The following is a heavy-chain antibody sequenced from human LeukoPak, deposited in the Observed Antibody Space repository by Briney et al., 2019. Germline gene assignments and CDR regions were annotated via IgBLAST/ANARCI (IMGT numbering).Heavy chain of an antibody. CDR2: ISSSSTYT. Sequence: GGSLRLSCAASGFTFSSYNTNWVRQAPGKGLEWVSSISSSSTYTYYADSVKGRFTISRDNAKNSLYLQMNSLRAEDTAVYYCARAISMVRGVDYWGQGTLVTVSS. D-gene: IGHD3-10*01. CDR3: ARAISMVRGVDY. J-gene: IGHJ4*02. V-gene: IGHV3-21*01. CDR1: GFTFSSYN.